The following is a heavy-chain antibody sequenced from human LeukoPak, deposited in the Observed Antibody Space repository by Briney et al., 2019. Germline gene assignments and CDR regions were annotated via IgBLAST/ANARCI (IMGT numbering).Heavy chain of an antibody. D-gene: IGHD2-21*01. Sequence: SETLSLTCTVSGGSISSYYWSWIRQPAGKGLEWIGRIYTSGSTNYNPSLKSRVTMSVDTSKNQFSLKLSSVTAADTAVYYCASSYLRYSLDAFDIWGQGTMVTVSS. CDR3: ASSYLRYSLDAFDI. J-gene: IGHJ3*02. CDR1: GGSISSYY. CDR2: IYTSGST. V-gene: IGHV4-4*07.